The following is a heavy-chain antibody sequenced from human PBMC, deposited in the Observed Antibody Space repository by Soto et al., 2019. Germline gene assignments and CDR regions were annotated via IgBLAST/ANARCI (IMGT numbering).Heavy chain of an antibody. CDR2: ISSSSSTI. CDR1: GFTFSSYS. D-gene: IGHD6-19*01. Sequence: EVQLVESGGGLVQPGGSLRLSCAASGFTFSSYSMNWVRQAPGKGLEWVSYISSSSSTIYYADSVKGRFTFSRDNAKNSQYLQMNSLRDEDTAVYYCERAGIAVAECGMDVWGQGTTVTVSS. J-gene: IGHJ6*02. V-gene: IGHV3-48*02. CDR3: ERAGIAVAECGMDV.